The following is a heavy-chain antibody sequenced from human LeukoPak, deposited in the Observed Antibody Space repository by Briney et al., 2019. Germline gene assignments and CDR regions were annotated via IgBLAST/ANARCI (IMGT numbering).Heavy chain of an antibody. D-gene: IGHD3-10*01. CDR2: IYYSGST. CDR1: DGSISTYY. Sequence: SETLSLTCTVSDGSISTYYWSWIRQPPGKGLEWIGYIYYSGSTNYNPSLKSRVTISVNTSKNQFSLKLFSVTAADTAVYYCARAGASGSYLHWFDPWGQGALVTVSS. CDR3: ARAGASGSYLHWFDP. V-gene: IGHV4-59*01. J-gene: IGHJ5*02.